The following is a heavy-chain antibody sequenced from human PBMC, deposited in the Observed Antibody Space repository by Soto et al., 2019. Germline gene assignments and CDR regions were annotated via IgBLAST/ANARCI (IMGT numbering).Heavy chain of an antibody. CDR3: ATGGVYSSSYHAPFYYYYYMDV. D-gene: IGHD6-6*01. CDR1: GYTLTELS. J-gene: IGHJ6*03. Sequence: ASVKVSCKVSGYTLTELSMHWVRQAPGKGLEWMGGFDPEDGETIYAQKFQGRVTMTEDTSTDTAYMELSSLRSEDTAVYYCATGGVYSSSYHAPFYYYYYMDVWGKGTTVTVSS. V-gene: IGHV1-24*01. CDR2: FDPEDGET.